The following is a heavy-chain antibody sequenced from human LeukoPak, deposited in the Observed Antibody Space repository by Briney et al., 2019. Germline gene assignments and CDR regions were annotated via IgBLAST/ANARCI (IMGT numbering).Heavy chain of an antibody. Sequence: GGSLRLSCAAPGFTFSSYWMSWVGQAPGKGWKWVANINQDGSEKYYVDSVKGRFTISRDNAKNSLYLQMNSLRAEDTAVYFCARDYYYGSGSYAYWGQGTLVTVSS. V-gene: IGHV3-7*03. D-gene: IGHD3-10*01. CDR3: ARDYYYGSGSYAY. CDR1: GFTFSSYW. J-gene: IGHJ4*02. CDR2: INQDGSEK.